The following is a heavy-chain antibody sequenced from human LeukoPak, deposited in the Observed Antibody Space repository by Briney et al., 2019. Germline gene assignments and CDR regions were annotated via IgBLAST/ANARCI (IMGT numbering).Heavy chain of an antibody. CDR3: ARATVVITTFSGYYYALDA. Sequence: GGSLRLSCAASGFTLSSYSMNWVRQAPGKGLERVSSISSSSSYIYYADSVKGRFTISRDNAKNSLYLQMNSLRAEDTAVYYCARATVVITTFSGYYYALDAWGQGTTVTVSS. D-gene: IGHD3-22*01. CDR2: ISSSSSYI. V-gene: IGHV3-21*01. J-gene: IGHJ6*02. CDR1: GFTLSSYS.